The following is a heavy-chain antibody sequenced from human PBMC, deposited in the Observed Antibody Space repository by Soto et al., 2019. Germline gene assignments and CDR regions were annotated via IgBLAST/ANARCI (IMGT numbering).Heavy chain of an antibody. V-gene: IGHV1-69*13. Sequence: ASVKVSCKASGGTLSIYAISWVRQAPGQGLEWMGGIIPIFGTANYAQKFQGRVTITADESTSTAYMELSSLRSEDTAVYYCARVRIVGYTTTRWYFDYWGQGTLVTVSS. CDR1: GGTLSIYA. D-gene: IGHD1-26*01. CDR2: IIPIFGTA. CDR3: ARVRIVGYTTTRWYFDY. J-gene: IGHJ4*02.